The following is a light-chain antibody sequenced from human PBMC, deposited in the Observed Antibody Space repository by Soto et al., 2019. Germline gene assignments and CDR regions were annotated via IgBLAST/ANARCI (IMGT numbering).Light chain of an antibody. J-gene: IGKJ4*01. Sequence: DIQLTQSPSFLSASVGDRVTITCRASQGISSYLAGYQQKPGKAPKLLIYAASTLQSGVPSRFSGSESGTEFTLTISSPQPEDFATYYCQQLNTYPFTFGGGTKVEIK. CDR2: AAS. V-gene: IGKV1-9*01. CDR3: QQLNTYPFT. CDR1: QGISSY.